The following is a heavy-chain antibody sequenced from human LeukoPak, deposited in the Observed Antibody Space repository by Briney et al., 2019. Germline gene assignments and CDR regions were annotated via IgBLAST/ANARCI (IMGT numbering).Heavy chain of an antibody. V-gene: IGHV3-30*18. D-gene: IGHD2-15*01. CDR1: GFTFNNHD. CDR3: AKPRDIDSWAFDV. Sequence: GGSLRLSCAASGFTFNNHDMHWVRQAPGKGLEWVAGISYDGRNKYYADSVKGRFTISRDNSKNTLNLQMNSLRTEYTAVYYCAKPRDIDSWAFDVWGQGTMVTVS. J-gene: IGHJ3*01. CDR2: ISYDGRNK.